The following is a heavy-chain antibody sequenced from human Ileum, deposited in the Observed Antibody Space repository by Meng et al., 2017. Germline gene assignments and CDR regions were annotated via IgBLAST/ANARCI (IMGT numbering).Heavy chain of an antibody. CDR1: GFTFSSFG. V-gene: IGHV3-33*01. Sequence: GGSLRLSCAASGFTFSSFGMHWVRQAPGKGLEWVAVLWHDESNEYYADSVKGRFSISRDTSKNTLYLQMNSLRAEDTAVYYCARDWVTYYLDYWGQGTLVTVS. D-gene: IGHD4-23*01. CDR3: ARDWVTYYLDY. J-gene: IGHJ4*02. CDR2: LWHDESNE.